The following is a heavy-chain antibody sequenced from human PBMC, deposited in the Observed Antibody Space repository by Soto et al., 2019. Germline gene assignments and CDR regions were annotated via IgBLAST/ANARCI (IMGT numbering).Heavy chain of an antibody. CDR2: ISYSGST. D-gene: IGHD2-15*01. CDR1: GGSMSSYY. J-gene: IGHJ4*02. Sequence: SETLSLTCTVSGGSMSSYYWTWLRQSPGRGLEWIGYISYSGSTYYNPSLKSRVTISADTSKNQLSLRMNSMIAADTAVYYCARADPDASVGYWGQGTLVTVSS. CDR3: ARADPDASVGY. V-gene: IGHV4-59*01.